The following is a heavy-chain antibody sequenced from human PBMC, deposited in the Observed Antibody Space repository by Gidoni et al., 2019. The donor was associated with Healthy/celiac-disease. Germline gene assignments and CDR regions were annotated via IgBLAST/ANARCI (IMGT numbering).Heavy chain of an antibody. CDR3: ARRGTRLGYFDY. CDR2: ISSSSSYI. Sequence: EVQLVESGGGLVKPGGSLRLYCAAPGFTFSSYSMNWVRQAPGKGLEWVSSISSSSSYIYYADSVKGRFTISRDNAKNSLYLQMNSLRAEDTAGYYCARRGTRLGYFDYWGQGTLVTVSS. CDR1: GFTFSSYS. V-gene: IGHV3-21*01. J-gene: IGHJ4*02.